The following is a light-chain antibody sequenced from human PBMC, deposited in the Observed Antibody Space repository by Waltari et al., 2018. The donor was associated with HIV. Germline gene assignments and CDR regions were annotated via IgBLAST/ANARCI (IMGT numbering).Light chain of an antibody. J-gene: IGLJ3*02. Sequence: QSVLTQPPSASGTPGRRVTISGSGSSPTIGSNPVNWYQQLPETAPKRLIYSNNQRPSGVPDRFSGSKSGTSASLAISGLQSEDEADYYCATWDDSLSWVFGGGTKLTVL. V-gene: IGLV1-44*01. CDR2: SNN. CDR1: SPTIGSNP. CDR3: ATWDDSLSWV.